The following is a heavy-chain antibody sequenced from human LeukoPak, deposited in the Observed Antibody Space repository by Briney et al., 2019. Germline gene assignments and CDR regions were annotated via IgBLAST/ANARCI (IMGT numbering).Heavy chain of an antibody. CDR2: INHSGST. J-gene: IGHJ6*02. V-gene: IGHV4-34*01. D-gene: IGHD6-13*01. CDR3: ARGLHSSSWFAYYYYGMDV. Sequence: SETLSLTCAVYGGSFSGYYWSWIRQPPGKGLEWIGEINHSGSTNYNPSLKSRVTISVDTSKNQFSLKLGSVTAADTAVYYCARGLHSSSWFAYYYYGMDVWGQGTTVTVSS. CDR1: GGSFSGYY.